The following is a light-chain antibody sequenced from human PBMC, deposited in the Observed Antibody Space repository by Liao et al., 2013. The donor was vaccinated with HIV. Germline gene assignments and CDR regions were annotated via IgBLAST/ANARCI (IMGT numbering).Light chain of an antibody. CDR3: QAWDSSTDVV. Sequence: SYELTQPPSVAVSPGQTASITCSGDKLGDKYVCWYQQKPGQSPVLVIYQDRKRASGIPERFSGSNSGNTATLTISGTQAMDEADYYCQAWDSSTDVVFGGGTKLIVL. CDR1: KLGDKY. CDR2: QDR. J-gene: IGLJ2*01. V-gene: IGLV3-1*01.